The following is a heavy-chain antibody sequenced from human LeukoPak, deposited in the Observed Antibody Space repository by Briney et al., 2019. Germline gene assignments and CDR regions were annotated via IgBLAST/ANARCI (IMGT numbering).Heavy chain of an antibody. V-gene: IGHV3-15*01. Sequence: GGSLRLSCAASGFTFSNAWMSWVRQAPGKGLEWVGRIKSKTDGGTTDYAAPVKGRFTISRDDSKNTLYLQMNSLKTEDTAVYYCTTSLPPGYYDSSGPLDYWGQGTLVTVSS. J-gene: IGHJ4*02. D-gene: IGHD3-22*01. CDR1: GFTFSNAW. CDR3: TTSLPPGYYDSSGPLDY. CDR2: IKSKTDGGTT.